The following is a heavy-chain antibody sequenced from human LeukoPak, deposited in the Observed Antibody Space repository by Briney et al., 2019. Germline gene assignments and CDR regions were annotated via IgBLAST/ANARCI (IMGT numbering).Heavy chain of an antibody. J-gene: IGHJ6*02. D-gene: IGHD2-21*01. Sequence: PGRSLRLSCAASGFTFISYVKHGVRQAPCKGLEGVALISYDGSNKYYADSVKGRFTISRDNSKNTLYLQMNSMRAEDTAVYYCAKEMLLSYYYYGMDVWGQGTTVTVSS. V-gene: IGHV3-30*18. CDR3: AKEMLLSYYYYGMDV. CDR2: ISYDGSNK. CDR1: GFTFISYV.